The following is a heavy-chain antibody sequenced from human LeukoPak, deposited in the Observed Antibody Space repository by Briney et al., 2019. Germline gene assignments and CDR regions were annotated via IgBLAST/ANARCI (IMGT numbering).Heavy chain of an antibody. CDR1: GGSISSYY. D-gene: IGHD2-15*01. Sequence: SSETLSLTCTVSGGSISSYYWSWIRQPPGKGLEWIGYIYYSGSTNYNPSLKSRVTISVDTSKNRFSLKLSSVTAADTAVYYCAREGSYCSGGSCYSGFDPWGQGTLVTVSS. CDR2: IYYSGST. V-gene: IGHV4-59*01. J-gene: IGHJ5*02. CDR3: AREGSYCSGGSCYSGFDP.